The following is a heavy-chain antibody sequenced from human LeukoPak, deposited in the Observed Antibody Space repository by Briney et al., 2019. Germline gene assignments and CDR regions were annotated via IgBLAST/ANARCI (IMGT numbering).Heavy chain of an antibody. D-gene: IGHD3-22*01. V-gene: IGHV3-23*01. CDR3: ARVKDRGSSGYYPSLWY. CDR2: ISGSGTIT. J-gene: IGHJ4*02. CDR1: GFTFTDYA. Sequence: PGGSLRLSCAASGFTFTDYAMNWVRQAPGKGLEWVSTISGSGTITYYADSVRGRFTISRDYSTNTLYLQMSSLRAEDAAVYYCARVKDRGSSGYYPSLWYWGQGTLVTVSS.